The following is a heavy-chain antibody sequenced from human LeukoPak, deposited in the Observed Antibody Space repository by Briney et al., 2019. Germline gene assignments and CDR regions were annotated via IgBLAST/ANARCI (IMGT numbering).Heavy chain of an antibody. V-gene: IGHV3-11*01. CDR3: ARGPDYYDSSGYYYYYGMDV. CDR2: ISSSGSTI. D-gene: IGHD3-22*01. Sequence: PGGSLRLSCAASGFTFSDYYMSWIRQAPGKGLEWVSYISSSGSTIYYADSVKGRFTTSRDNAKNSLYLQMNSLRAEDTAVYYCARGPDYYDSSGYYYYYGMDVWGQGTTVTVSS. CDR1: GFTFSDYY. J-gene: IGHJ6*02.